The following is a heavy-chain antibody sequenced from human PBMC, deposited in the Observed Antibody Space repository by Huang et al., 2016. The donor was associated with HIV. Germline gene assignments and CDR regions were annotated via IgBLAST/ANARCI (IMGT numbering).Heavy chain of an antibody. CDR1: GGSISSSRYY. D-gene: IGHD3-3*01. CDR2: VYCWWLLRLSPGKGLDGSESMDYTGRT. V-gene: IGHV4-39*01. J-gene: IGHJ3*02. CDR3: ARQGYDFWSGYYKGPDDAFDI. Sequence: QLQLQESGPGLVKPSETLSLTCTVSGGSISSSRYYWGWIRQPPGKGLEWIGSVYCWWLLRLSPGKGLDGSESMDYTGRTCYKPSFKSRITISVDTSKNQCSLKLSSVTAADTAVYYCARQGYDFWSGYYKGPDDAFDIWGQGTVVTVSS.